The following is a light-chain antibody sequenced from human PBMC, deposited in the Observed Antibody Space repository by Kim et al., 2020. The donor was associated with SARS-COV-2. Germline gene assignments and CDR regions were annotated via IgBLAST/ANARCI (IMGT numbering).Light chain of an antibody. V-gene: IGLV2-14*03. CDR2: DVT. J-gene: IGLJ1*01. CDR3: CSYVNSNAFV. Sequence: QSVLTQPASVSGSPGQSITISCTGTSSDIGGYVYVSWYQQYPGKAPKLLIYDVTYRPSGVSNRFSASKSGNTASLTISGLQTDDEADYYCCSYVNSNAFVFGSGTKVTVL. CDR1: SSDIGGYVY.